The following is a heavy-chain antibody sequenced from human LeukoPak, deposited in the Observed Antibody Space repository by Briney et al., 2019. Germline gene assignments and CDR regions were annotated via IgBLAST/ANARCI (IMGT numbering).Heavy chain of an antibody. V-gene: IGHV4-59*01. CDR3: ARLPPGPLDAFVI. Sequence: SETLSLTCTVSGGSISSYYWSWIRQPPGKGLEWIGYIYYSGSTNYNPSLKSRVTISVDTSKNQFSLKLSSVTAADTAVYYCARLPPGPLDAFVIWGQGTMVTVSS. CDR1: GGSISSYY. CDR2: IYYSGST. J-gene: IGHJ3*02.